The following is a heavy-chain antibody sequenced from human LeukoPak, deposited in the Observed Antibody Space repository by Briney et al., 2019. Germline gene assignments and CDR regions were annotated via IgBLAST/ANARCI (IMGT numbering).Heavy chain of an antibody. CDR1: GFTFSSYS. CDR2: ISSSSSTI. Sequence: GGSLRLSCAASGFTFSSYSMNWVRQAPGKGLEWVSYISSSSSTICYADSVKGRFTISRDNAKNSLYLQMNSLRAEDTAVYYCARGVDTAMVTERMDYWGQGTLVTVSS. J-gene: IGHJ4*02. D-gene: IGHD5-18*01. V-gene: IGHV3-48*01. CDR3: ARGVDTAMVTERMDY.